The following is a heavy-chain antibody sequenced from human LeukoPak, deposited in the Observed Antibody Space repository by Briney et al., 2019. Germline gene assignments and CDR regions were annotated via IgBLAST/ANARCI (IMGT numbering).Heavy chain of an antibody. V-gene: IGHV3-73*01. CDR1: GFTLSGSA. J-gene: IGHJ4*02. Sequence: QSGGSLRLSCAASGFTLSGSAMHWVRQASGKGLEWVGRIRSKADNYATAYVASVKGRFTISRDDSKNTAYLQMKSLKPEDTAVYYCISVGGDLVDFWGQGTLVTVSS. CDR2: IRSKADNYAT. CDR3: ISVGGDLVDF. D-gene: IGHD4-17*01.